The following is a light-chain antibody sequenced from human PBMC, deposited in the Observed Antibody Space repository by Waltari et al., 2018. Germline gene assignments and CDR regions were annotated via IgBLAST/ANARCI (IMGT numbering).Light chain of an antibody. Sequence: EIVLTQSPATLSLSPGERATLSCRASQSVSSYLAWYQQKPGQAPRLLIYGASNRATGIPARFSGSGSGTDFTLTISSLEPEDFAVYYCQQRSTWPITFGQGTRLEIK. CDR2: GAS. CDR1: QSVSSY. J-gene: IGKJ5*01. V-gene: IGKV3-11*01. CDR3: QQRSTWPIT.